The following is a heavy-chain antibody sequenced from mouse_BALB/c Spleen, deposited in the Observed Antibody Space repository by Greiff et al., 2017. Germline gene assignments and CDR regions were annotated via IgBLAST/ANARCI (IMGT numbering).Heavy chain of an antibody. CDR2: SRNKANDYTT. Sequence: EVNVVESGGGLVQPGGSLRLSCATSGFTFSDFYMEWVRQPPGKRLEWIAASRNKANDYTTEYSASVKGRFIVSRDTSQSILYLQMNALRAEDTAIYYCARDANWDGTFDYWGQGTTLTVSS. V-gene: IGHV7-1*02. CDR1: GFTFSDFY. J-gene: IGHJ2*01. D-gene: IGHD4-1*02. CDR3: ARDANWDGTFDY.